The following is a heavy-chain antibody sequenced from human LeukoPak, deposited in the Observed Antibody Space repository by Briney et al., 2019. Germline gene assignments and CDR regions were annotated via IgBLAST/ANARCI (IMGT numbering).Heavy chain of an antibody. CDR2: IIPIFRTS. J-gene: IGHJ4*02. CDR1: GGTFSSYA. V-gene: IGHV1-69*05. Sequence: ASVKVSCKASGGTFSSYAISWVRQAPGQGLEWMGRIIPIFRTSNYAQKFQGRVTITTDESTSTAYMELRSLRSDDTAVYYCARHDPPYYYDSSGCYSDYWGQGTLVTVSS. D-gene: IGHD3-22*01. CDR3: ARHDPPYYYDSSGCYSDY.